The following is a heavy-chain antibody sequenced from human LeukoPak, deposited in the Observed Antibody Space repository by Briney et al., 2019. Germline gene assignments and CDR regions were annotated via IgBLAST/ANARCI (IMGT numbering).Heavy chain of an antibody. V-gene: IGHV4-31*03. CDR1: GGSISSGGYY. D-gene: IGHD3-22*01. CDR2: IYYSGST. CDR3: ARDQKYYYDSSGPGSYYGMDV. J-gene: IGHJ6*02. Sequence: PSETLSLTCTVSGGSISSGGYYWSWIHQHPGKGLEWIGYIYYSGSTYYNPSLKSRVTISVDTSKNQFSLKLSSVTAADTAVYYCARDQKYYYDSSGPGSYYGMDVWGQGTTVTVSS.